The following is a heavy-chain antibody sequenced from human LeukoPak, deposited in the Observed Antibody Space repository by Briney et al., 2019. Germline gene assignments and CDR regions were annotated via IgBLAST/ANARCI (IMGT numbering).Heavy chain of an antibody. CDR1: GFTFSSYG. V-gene: IGHV3-30*03. J-gene: IGHJ3*02. CDR2: IAYDGSNK. Sequence: GRSLRLSCAASGFTFSSYGMHWVRQAPGKGLEWVAVIAYDGSNKYYADSVKGRFTISRDDSKNTLYLQMNSLRAEDTAVYYCARDVVSSTSFRASDIWGQGTVVTVS. D-gene: IGHD2-2*01. CDR3: ARDVVSSTSFRASDI.